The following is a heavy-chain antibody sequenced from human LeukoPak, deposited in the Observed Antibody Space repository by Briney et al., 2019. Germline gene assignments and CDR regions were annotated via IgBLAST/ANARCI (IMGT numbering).Heavy chain of an antibody. J-gene: IGHJ5*02. D-gene: IGHD2-2*03. Sequence: PSETLSLTPTLSVGSTRSYSSSCVPPPPGKGLEWIGYIYYSGSTNYNPPLKSRVPISVDTSKNQFSLKLCSVTPADTAVYFCASGYYSSTSCLFDPWGQGTLVTVSS. CDR3: ASGYYSSTSCLFDP. CDR2: IYYSGST. V-gene: IGHV4-59*01. CDR1: VGSTRSYS.